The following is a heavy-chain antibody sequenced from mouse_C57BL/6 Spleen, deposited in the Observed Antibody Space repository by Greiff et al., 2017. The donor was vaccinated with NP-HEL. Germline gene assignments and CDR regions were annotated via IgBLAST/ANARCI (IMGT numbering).Heavy chain of an antibody. CDR3: ASPASITTVVATWYFDV. J-gene: IGHJ1*03. CDR2: IDPSDSYT. Sequence: QVQLQQPGAELVRPGTSVKLSCKASGYTFTSYWMHWVKQRPGQGLEWIGVIDPSDSYTNYNQKFKGKATLTVDTSSSTAYMQLSSLTSEDSAVYYCASPASITTVVATWYFDVWGTGTTVTVSS. D-gene: IGHD1-1*01. CDR1: GYTFTSYW. V-gene: IGHV1-59*01.